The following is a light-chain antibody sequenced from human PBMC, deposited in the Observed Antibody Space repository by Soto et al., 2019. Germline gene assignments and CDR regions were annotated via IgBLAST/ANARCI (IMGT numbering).Light chain of an antibody. Sequence: DIQMTLSTSTLSASVGDRFTITFRASQSIRSWLAWYQQKPGKAPKLLIYDASSLESGVPSRFSGSGSGTEFTLTISSLQPDDLATYYCQQYNSYSTFGQGTKVDIK. CDR2: DAS. CDR3: QQYNSYST. J-gene: IGKJ1*01. CDR1: QSIRSW. V-gene: IGKV1-5*01.